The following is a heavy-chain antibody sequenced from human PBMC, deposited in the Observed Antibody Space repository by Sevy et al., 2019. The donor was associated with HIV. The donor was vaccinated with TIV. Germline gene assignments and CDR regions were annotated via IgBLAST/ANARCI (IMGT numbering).Heavy chain of an antibody. V-gene: IGHV4-39*01. J-gene: IGHJ4*02. CDR3: ARHKTDYYDSSGYYYFDY. CDR2: IYYSGSP. D-gene: IGHD3-22*01. CDR1: GGSISSSSYY. Sequence: SETLSLTCTVSGGSISSSSYYWGWIRQPPGKGLEWIGSIYYSGSPYYNPPLKSRVTISVDTSKNQFSLKLSSVTAAETAVYYCARHKTDYYDSSGYYYFDYWGQGTLVTVSS.